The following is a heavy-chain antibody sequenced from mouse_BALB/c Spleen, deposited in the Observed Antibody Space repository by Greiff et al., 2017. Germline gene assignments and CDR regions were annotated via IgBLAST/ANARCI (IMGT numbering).Heavy chain of an antibody. CDR3: ARGGLGSSYYAMDY. D-gene: IGHD1-1*01. Sequence: DVKLQESGPGLVKPSQSLSLTCSVTGYSITSGYYWNWIRQFPGNKLEWMGYISYDGSNNYNPSLKNRISITRDTSKNQFFLKLNSVTTEDTATYYCARGGLGSSYYAMDYWGQGTSVTVSS. CDR1: GYSITSGYY. CDR2: ISYDGSN. V-gene: IGHV3-6*02. J-gene: IGHJ4*01.